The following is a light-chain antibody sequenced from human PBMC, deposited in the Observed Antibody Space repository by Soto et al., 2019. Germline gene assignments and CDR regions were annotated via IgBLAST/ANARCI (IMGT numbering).Light chain of an antibody. Sequence: DIQMTQSPSSLSASVGVRVIITCRGSQGISNYLAWYQQIPGKVPKLLISAASTLQSGVPSRFSGSGSGTDFTLTISSLQPEDVATYYCQKYTNVPAFGGGTKVEIK. V-gene: IGKV1-27*01. CDR3: QKYTNVPA. CDR2: AAS. CDR1: QGISNY. J-gene: IGKJ4*01.